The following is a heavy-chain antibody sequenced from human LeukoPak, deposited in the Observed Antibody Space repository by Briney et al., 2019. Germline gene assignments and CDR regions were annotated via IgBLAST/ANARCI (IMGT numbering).Heavy chain of an antibody. Sequence: ASVKVSCKASGYTFTSNYIHWVRQAPGQGLEWMGVINPSGGDTSYARKFQGRVTMTRNTSISTAYMELSSLGSEDTAVYYCARMRPPRFGEFNTANWFDPWGQGTLVTVSS. D-gene: IGHD3-10*01. J-gene: IGHJ5*02. CDR3: ARMRPPRFGEFNTANWFDP. V-gene: IGHV1-46*01. CDR1: GYTFTSNY. CDR2: INPSGGDT.